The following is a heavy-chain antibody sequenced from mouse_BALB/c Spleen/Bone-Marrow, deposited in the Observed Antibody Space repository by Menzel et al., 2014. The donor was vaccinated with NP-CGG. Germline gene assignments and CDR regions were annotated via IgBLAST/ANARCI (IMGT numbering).Heavy chain of an antibody. J-gene: IGHJ2*01. CDR3: ARSGGYDGFSY. V-gene: IGHV1-7*01. D-gene: IGHD2-2*01. Sequence: QVQLQQPGAELAKPGASVKMSCKASGYTFTSYWMHWVKQRPGQGLEWIGYINPSTGYTEYNQKFKDKATLTADKSSSAAYMQLSSLTSEDSAVYYCARSGGYDGFSYWGQGTTLTVSS. CDR2: INPSTGYT. CDR1: GYTFTSYW.